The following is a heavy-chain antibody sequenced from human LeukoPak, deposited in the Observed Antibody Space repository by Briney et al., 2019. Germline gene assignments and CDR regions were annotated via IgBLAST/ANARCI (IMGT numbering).Heavy chain of an antibody. CDR3: ARGPVVPAAIDY. CDR1: GGSISSYY. D-gene: IGHD2-2*02. CDR2: IYTSGST. V-gene: IGHV4-4*07. Sequence: SETLSLXCTVSGGSISSYYWSWIRQPAGKGLEWIGRIYTSGSTNYNPSLKSRVTMSVDTSKHQFSLKLSSVTAADTAVYYCARGPVVPAAIDYWGQGTLVTVSS. J-gene: IGHJ4*02.